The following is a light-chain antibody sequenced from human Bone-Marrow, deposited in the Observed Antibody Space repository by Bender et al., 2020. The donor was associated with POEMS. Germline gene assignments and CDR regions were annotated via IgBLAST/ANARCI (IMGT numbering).Light chain of an antibody. V-gene: IGLV3-1*01. CDR1: NLRDDY. CDR2: QGD. Sequence: SDDLTQPPSVSVSPGQTASITCSGDNLRDDYASWYQQQSGQSPVLVIYQGDKRPSGIPERFSGSNSGNTATLTITETQAMDEADYYCQTWDGATPVFGGGTKLTVL. J-gene: IGLJ2*01. CDR3: QTWDGATPV.